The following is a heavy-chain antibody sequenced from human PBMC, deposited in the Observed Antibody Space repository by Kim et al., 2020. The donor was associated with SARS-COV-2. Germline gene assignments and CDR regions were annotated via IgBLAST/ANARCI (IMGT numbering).Heavy chain of an antibody. CDR1: GFTFSSYG. D-gene: IGHD3-10*01. V-gene: IGHV3-33*05. J-gene: IGHJ6*02. CDR2: ISYDGSNK. CDR3: AREGSGGYYYYGMDV. Sequence: GGSLRLSCAASGFTFSSYGMHWVRQAPGKGLEWVAVISYDGSNKYYADSVKGRFTISRDNSKNTLYLQMNSLRAEDTAVYYCAREGSGGYYYYGMDVWGQGTTVTVSS.